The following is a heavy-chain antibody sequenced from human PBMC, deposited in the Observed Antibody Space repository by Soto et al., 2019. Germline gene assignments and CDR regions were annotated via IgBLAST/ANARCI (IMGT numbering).Heavy chain of an antibody. D-gene: IGHD5-18*01. J-gene: IGHJ4*02. CDR1: GFTFSSYA. CDR3: AKGVSQYTPLALFDY. Sequence: EVQLLESGGGLVRPGGSLRLSCAASGFTFSSYAMSWVRQAPGKGLEGVSTISGSDGRTYSTDSVKGRFTISRDNSRNTAYLQMNRLRVEDTAVYYCAKGVSQYTPLALFDYWGRGTLVTVSS. V-gene: IGHV3-23*01. CDR2: ISGSDGRT.